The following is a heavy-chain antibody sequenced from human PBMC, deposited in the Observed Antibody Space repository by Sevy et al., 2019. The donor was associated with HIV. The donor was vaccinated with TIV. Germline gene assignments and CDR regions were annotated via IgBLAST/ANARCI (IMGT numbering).Heavy chain of an antibody. D-gene: IGHD5-18*01. CDR3: ARGGYSYGYSILYYFDY. V-gene: IGHV1-18*01. J-gene: IGHJ4*02. CDR1: GYTFTSYG. Sequence: ASVKVSCKASGYTFTSYGISWVRQAPGQGLEWMGWISAYNGNTNYAQTLQGRVTMTTDTSTSTAYMELRSLRSDDTAVYYCARGGYSYGYSILYYFDYWGQGTLVTVSS. CDR2: ISAYNGNT.